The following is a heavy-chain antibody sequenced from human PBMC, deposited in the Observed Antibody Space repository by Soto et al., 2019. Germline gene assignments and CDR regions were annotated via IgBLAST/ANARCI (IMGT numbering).Heavy chain of an antibody. Sequence: GASVKVSCKAFGYTFTTNDINWVRQAPGQGLEWLGWMDPNSGVAGYAQKFQGRVIMTRDTSTSTAHMELSGLTSEDTAVYYCGRERKFDLWRKDLDVWGQGTTVTVSS. V-gene: IGHV1-8*02. CDR3: GRERKFDLWRKDLDV. CDR1: GYTFTTND. D-gene: IGHD3-3*01. J-gene: IGHJ6*02. CDR2: MDPNSGVA.